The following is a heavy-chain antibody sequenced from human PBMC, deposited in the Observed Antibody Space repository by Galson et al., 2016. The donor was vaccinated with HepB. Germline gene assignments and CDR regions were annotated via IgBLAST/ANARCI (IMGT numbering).Heavy chain of an antibody. CDR1: GFMFSSYW. CDR3: AKDRLSGHGDYSWGIFDI. V-gene: IGHV3-7*03. J-gene: IGHJ3*02. CDR2: LNKDGSEK. D-gene: IGHD4-17*01. Sequence: SLRLSCAASGFMFSSYWMSWVRQAPGKGLEWVANLNKDGSEKYYMDSVKGRFTISRDNAKNALYLQMNSLTTEDTAIYFCAKDRLSGHGDYSWGIFDIWGRGTEVTVAS.